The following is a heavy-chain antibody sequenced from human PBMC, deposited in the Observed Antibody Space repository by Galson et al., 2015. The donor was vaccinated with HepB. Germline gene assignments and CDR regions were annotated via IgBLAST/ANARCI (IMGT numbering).Heavy chain of an antibody. CDR2: ISYDGSNK. V-gene: IGHV3-30*18. D-gene: IGHD3-3*01. Sequence: SLRLSCAASGFTFSSYGMHWVRQAPGKGLEWVAVISYDGSNKYYADSVKGRFTISRDNSKNTLYLQMNSLRAEDTAVYYCAKSLDDDYYFDYWGQGTLVTVSS. CDR1: GFTFSSYG. J-gene: IGHJ4*02. CDR3: AKSLDDDYYFDY.